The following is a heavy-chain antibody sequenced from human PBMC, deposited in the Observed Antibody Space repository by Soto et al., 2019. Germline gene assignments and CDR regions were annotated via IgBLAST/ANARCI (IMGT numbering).Heavy chain of an antibody. CDR2: ISYDGSNK. D-gene: IGHD2-2*01. CDR3: ARAAPRYCSSTSCYLGY. CDR1: GFTFSSYA. Sequence: GGSLSLSCAASGFTFSSYAMHWVRQAPVKGLVWVAVISYDGSNKYYADSVKGRFTTSRDNSNTTLYLQMISLRAEDTAVYYCARAAPRYCSSTSCYLGYWGQGTVVTVSS. V-gene: IGHV3-30-3*01. J-gene: IGHJ4*02.